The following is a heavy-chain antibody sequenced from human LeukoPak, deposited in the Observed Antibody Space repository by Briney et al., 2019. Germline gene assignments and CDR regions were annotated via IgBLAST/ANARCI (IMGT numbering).Heavy chain of an antibody. CDR1: GFTFSLYA. CDR2: INSGSSDK. D-gene: IGHD3-3*01. Sequence: GGSLRLSCAASGFTFSLYAMNWVRQAPGKGLEWVSYINSGSSDKHYTESVRGRFTISRDNAKKTLYLQMNSLRAEDTAVYFCARDTYEPGLIDFWGQGTLVSVSS. V-gene: IGHV3-21*05. CDR3: ARDTYEPGLIDF. J-gene: IGHJ4*02.